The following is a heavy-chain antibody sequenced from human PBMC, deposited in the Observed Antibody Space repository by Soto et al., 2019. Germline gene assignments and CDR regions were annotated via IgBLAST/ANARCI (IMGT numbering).Heavy chain of an antibody. Sequence: GESLKISCEASGYSFTSYWISWVRQMPGKGLEWMGRIDPSDSYTNYSPSFQGHVTISADKSISTAYLQWSSLKASDTAMYYCARRAWGYCSSTSCSYNWFDPWGQGTLVTVSS. CDR3: ARRAWGYCSSTSCSYNWFDP. V-gene: IGHV5-10-1*01. CDR2: IDPSDSYT. D-gene: IGHD2-2*01. J-gene: IGHJ5*02. CDR1: GYSFTSYW.